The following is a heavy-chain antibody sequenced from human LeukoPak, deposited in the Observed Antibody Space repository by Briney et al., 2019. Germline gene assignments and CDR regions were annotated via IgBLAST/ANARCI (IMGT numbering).Heavy chain of an antibody. D-gene: IGHD1-1*01. Sequence: ASVKVSFKASGYTFTSYDINWVRQATGQGLEWMGWMNPNSGNTGYAQKFQGRVTMTRNTSISTAYMELSSLRSEDTAVYYCARGLLLEPMSYNWFDPWGQGTLVTVSS. CDR1: GYTFTSYD. V-gene: IGHV1-8*01. CDR3: ARGLLLEPMSYNWFDP. J-gene: IGHJ5*02. CDR2: MNPNSGNT.